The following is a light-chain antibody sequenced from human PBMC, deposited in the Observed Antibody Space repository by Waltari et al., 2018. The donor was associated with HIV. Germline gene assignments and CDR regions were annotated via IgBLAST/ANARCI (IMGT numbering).Light chain of an antibody. CDR2: AAS. J-gene: IGKJ2*01. CDR3: QQSYVSPPIT. V-gene: IGKV1-39*01. CDR1: RSISTF. Sequence: DIQMTQSPSSLSASIGDRVTITCRTSRSISTFLNWYQQRPGKAPALLIYAASNLQSAVPSRFTGIGSGTNFTLSINDLRPEDVGTYFCQQSYVSPPITFGQGTELEL.